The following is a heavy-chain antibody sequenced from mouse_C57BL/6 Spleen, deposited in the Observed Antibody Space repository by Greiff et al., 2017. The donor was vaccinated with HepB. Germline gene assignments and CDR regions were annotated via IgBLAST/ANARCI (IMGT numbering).Heavy chain of an antibody. D-gene: IGHD2-4*01. CDR3: ARHEDYGFDY. Sequence: EVQRVESGGGLVKPGGSLKLSCAASGFTFSSYTMSWVRQTPEKRLEWVATISGGGGNTYYPDSVKGRFTISRDNAKNTLYLQMSSLRSEDTALYYCARHEDYGFDYWGQGTTLTVSS. V-gene: IGHV5-9*01. CDR1: GFTFSSYT. J-gene: IGHJ2*01. CDR2: ISGGGGNT.